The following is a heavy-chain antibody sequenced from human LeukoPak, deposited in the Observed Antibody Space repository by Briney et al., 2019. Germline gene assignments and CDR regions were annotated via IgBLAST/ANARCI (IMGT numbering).Heavy chain of an antibody. Sequence: GGSLRLSCAASGFTFSSYAMSWVRQAPGKGLVWVSRINSDGSSTSYADSVKGRFTISRDNAKNTLYLQMNSLRAEDTAVYYCAKSRGLSVPMSRYLDHWGQGTLVTVSS. CDR3: AKSRGLSVPMSRYLDH. V-gene: IGHV3-74*01. J-gene: IGHJ4*02. D-gene: IGHD3-10*01. CDR1: GFTFSSYA. CDR2: INSDGSST.